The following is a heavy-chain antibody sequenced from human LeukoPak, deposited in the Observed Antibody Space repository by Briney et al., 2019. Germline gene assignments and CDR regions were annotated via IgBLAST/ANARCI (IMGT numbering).Heavy chain of an antibody. D-gene: IGHD5-24*01. V-gene: IGHV3-23*01. CDR1: GFTFSSYA. Sequence: GGSLRLSCAASGFTFSSYAMSWVRQAPGKGLEWVSAISGSGGSTYYAGSVKGRFTISRDNSKNTLYLQMNSLRAEDTAVYYCAKDGDGYSIYYFDYWGQGTLVTVSS. CDR3: AKDGDGYSIYYFDY. J-gene: IGHJ4*02. CDR2: ISGSGGST.